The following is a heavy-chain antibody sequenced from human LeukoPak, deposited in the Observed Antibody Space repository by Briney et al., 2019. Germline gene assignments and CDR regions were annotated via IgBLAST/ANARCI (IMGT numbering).Heavy chain of an antibody. J-gene: IGHJ2*01. Sequence: SETLSLTCAVYGGSFSGYYWGWIRQPPGKGLEWIGEINHSGSTNYNPSLKSRVTISVDTSKNQFSLKLSSVTAADTAVHYCARGRIVVVVAAPSAWYFDLWGRGTLVTVSS. V-gene: IGHV4-34*01. CDR2: INHSGST. D-gene: IGHD2-15*01. CDR1: GGSFSGYY. CDR3: ARGRIVVVVAAPSAWYFDL.